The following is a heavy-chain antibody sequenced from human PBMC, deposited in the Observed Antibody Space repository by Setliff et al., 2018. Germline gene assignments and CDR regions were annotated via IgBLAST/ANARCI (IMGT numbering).Heavy chain of an antibody. CDR2: ISGDGITT. Sequence: GGSLRLSCAASGFSFSHVYMSWVRQGPGKGLEWLSKISGDGITTYYADSVRGRFTISRDNAKNSLFLQMNSLRADDTGLYYCARDGVYYAMDVWGQGTSVTVSS. CDR3: ARDGVYYAMDV. CDR1: GFSFSHVY. J-gene: IGHJ6*02. V-gene: IGHV3-11*04.